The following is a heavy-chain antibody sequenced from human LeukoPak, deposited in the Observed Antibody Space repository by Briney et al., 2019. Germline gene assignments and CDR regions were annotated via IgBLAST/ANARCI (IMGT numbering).Heavy chain of an antibody. D-gene: IGHD3-22*01. CDR1: GLTFSSYR. Sequence: RGCLRLSCAAAGLTFSSYRMNWVRQAPGKGLEWVSSISSSSSYIYYADSVKGRFTISRDNAKNSLYLQMNSLRAEDTAVYYCARDLPTYYYDSSARHQWFDPWGQGTLVTVSS. V-gene: IGHV3-21*01. CDR2: ISSSSSYI. CDR3: ARDLPTYYYDSSARHQWFDP. J-gene: IGHJ5*02.